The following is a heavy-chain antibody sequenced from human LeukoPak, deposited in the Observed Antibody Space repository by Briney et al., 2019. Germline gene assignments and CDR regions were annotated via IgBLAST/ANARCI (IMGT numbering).Heavy chain of an antibody. J-gene: IGHJ4*02. V-gene: IGHV3-9*01. CDR1: GFTFDDYA. CDR2: ISWNSGSI. Sequence: GGSLRLSCAASGFTFDDYAMHWVRQAPGKGLEWVSGISWNSGSIGYADSVKGRFTISRDNSKNTLYLQMNSLRAEDTAVYYCAKDQGYSSSGRFFDYWGQGTLVTVSS. D-gene: IGHD6-13*01. CDR3: AKDQGYSSSGRFFDY.